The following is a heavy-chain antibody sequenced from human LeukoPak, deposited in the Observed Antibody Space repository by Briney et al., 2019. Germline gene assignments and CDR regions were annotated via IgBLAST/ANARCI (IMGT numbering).Heavy chain of an antibody. CDR1: GGSFGGYY. Sequence: SETLSLTCAVYGGSFGGYYWSWIRQPPGKGLEWIGEINHSGSINYNPSLKSRVTISVDTSKNQFSLKLSSVTAADTAVYYCARAPMYYYGSGRFVDSWGQGTLVTVSS. J-gene: IGHJ4*02. CDR2: INHSGSI. D-gene: IGHD3-10*01. V-gene: IGHV4-34*01. CDR3: ARAPMYYYGSGRFVDS.